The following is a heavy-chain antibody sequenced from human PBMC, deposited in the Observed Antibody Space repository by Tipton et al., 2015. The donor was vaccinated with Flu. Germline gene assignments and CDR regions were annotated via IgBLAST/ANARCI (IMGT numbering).Heavy chain of an antibody. CDR2: INPDGSST. CDR1: GFTFSSYW. CDR3: ARDQGYSDNSGQYYNWFDP. J-gene: IGHJ5*02. D-gene: IGHD3-22*01. Sequence: GSLRLSCAASGFTFSSYWMHWVRQVPGKGLVWVSRINPDGSSTAYADSVKGRFTISRDNAESTLYLQMNSLRAEDTAVYYCARDQGYSDNSGQYYNWFDPWGQGTLVTVSS. V-gene: IGHV3-74*03.